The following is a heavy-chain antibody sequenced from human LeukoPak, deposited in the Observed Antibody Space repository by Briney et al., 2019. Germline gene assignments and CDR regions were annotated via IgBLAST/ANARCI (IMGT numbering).Heavy chain of an antibody. CDR2: FDPEDGET. Sequence: ASVKVSCKVSGYTLTELSIHWVRQAPGKGLEWMGGFDPEDGETIYAQKFQGRVTMTEDTSTDTAYMELSSLRSEDTAVYYCATDPRLTMVRGASGNWYFDYWGQGTLVTVSS. J-gene: IGHJ4*02. V-gene: IGHV1-24*01. CDR3: ATDPRLTMVRGASGNWYFDY. D-gene: IGHD3-10*01. CDR1: GYTLTELS.